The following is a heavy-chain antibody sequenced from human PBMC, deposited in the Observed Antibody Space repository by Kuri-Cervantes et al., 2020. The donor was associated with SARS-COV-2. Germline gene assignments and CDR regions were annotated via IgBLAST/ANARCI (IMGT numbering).Heavy chain of an antibody. CDR3: ARYETTYYDFRSWYYASY. Sequence: ASVTVSCMASGYTLTSYGISWVRQAPGQGLEWMGLISDYNGNTNYAQKLKGRVTMTTDTPTSTADMELRSLRSNDTAVYYCARYETTYYDFRSWYYASYWGQGTLVTVSS. V-gene: IGHV1-18*01. CDR1: GYTLTSYG. J-gene: IGHJ4*02. CDR2: ISDYNGNT. D-gene: IGHD3-3*01.